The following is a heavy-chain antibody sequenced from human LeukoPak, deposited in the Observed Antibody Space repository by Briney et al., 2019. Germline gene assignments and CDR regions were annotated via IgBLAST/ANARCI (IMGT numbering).Heavy chain of an antibody. CDR2: IRYDGSNK. V-gene: IGHV3-30*02. CDR1: GFTFSSYG. Sequence: GGSLRLSCAASGFTFSSYGMHWVRQAPGKGLEWVAFIRYDGSNKYYADSVKGRFTISRDNSKNTLYLQMNSLRAEDTAVYYCAKGSPQTFDYYYYYMDVWGQGTLVTVSS. CDR3: AKGSPQTFDYYYYYMDV. J-gene: IGHJ6*03.